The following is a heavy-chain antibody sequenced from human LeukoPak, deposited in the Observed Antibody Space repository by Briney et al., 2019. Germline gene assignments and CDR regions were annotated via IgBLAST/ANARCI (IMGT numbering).Heavy chain of an antibody. D-gene: IGHD3-16*01. V-gene: IGHV3-48*04. J-gene: IGHJ4*02. CDR1: GFTFSSYS. CDR3: ARVIGSYGDSAY. CDR2: ISSTSSAI. Sequence: QLGGSLRLFCAASGFTFSSYSMNWVRQAPGKGLEWLSYISSTSSAIYYADSLKGRFTISRDSAKNSLYLQMNSLRAEDTAVYYCARVIGSYGDSAYWGQGTLVTVSS.